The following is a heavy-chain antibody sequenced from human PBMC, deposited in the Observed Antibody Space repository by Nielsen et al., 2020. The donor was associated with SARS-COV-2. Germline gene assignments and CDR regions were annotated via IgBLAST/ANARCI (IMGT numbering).Heavy chain of an antibody. Sequence: SDTLSPTCSVSGDPTSGYYWNWIRQPPGKGLEWIGYIYYPGIYRGITNYHPSLNSRVTISLDTSKNQFSLDLTSVTAADTAVYYCARFYGDGPFDYWGQGTLVTVPS. V-gene: IGHV4-59*13. CDR2: IYYPGIYRGIT. CDR1: GDPTSGYY. D-gene: IGHD4-17*01. CDR3: ARFYGDGPFDY. J-gene: IGHJ4*02.